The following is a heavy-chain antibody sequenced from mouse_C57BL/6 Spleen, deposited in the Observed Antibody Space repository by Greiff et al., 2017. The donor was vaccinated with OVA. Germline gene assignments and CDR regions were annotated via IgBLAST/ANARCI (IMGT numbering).Heavy chain of an antibody. Sequence: EVKLMESGGGLVKPGGSLKLSCAASGFTFSSYAMSWVRQTPEKRLEWVATISDGGSYTYYPDNVKGRFTISRDNAKNNLYLQMSHLKSEDTAMYYCARDDGNYGYWYFDVWGTGTTVTVSS. CDR2: ISDGGSYT. D-gene: IGHD2-1*01. CDR3: ARDDGNYGYWYFDV. CDR1: GFTFSSYA. J-gene: IGHJ1*03. V-gene: IGHV5-4*01.